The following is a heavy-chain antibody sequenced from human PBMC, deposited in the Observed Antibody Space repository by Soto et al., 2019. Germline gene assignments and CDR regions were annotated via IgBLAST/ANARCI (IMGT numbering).Heavy chain of an antibody. CDR3: ARSQGDITIFGVVIPTYFDY. CDR2: IYYSGST. J-gene: IGHJ4*02. CDR1: GGSISSSSYY. V-gene: IGHV4-39*01. D-gene: IGHD3-3*01. Sequence: SETLSLTCTVSGGSISSSSYYWGWIRQPPGKGLEWIGSIYYSGSTYYNPSLKSRVTISVDTSKNQFSLKLSSVTAADTAVYYCARSQGDITIFGVVIPTYFDYWGQGTLVTVSS.